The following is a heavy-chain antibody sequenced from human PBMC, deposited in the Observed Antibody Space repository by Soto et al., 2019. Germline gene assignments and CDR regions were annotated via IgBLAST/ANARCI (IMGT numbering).Heavy chain of an antibody. Sequence: GASVKVSCKASGYTFTGYYMHWVRQAPGQGLEWMGWINPNSGGTNYAQKFQGWVTMTRDTSISTAYMELSRLRSDDTAVYYCARGIGSSSSPYYYGMDVWGQGTTVTVSS. CDR1: GYTFTGYY. CDR3: ARGIGSSSSPYYYGMDV. D-gene: IGHD6-6*01. CDR2: INPNSGGT. V-gene: IGHV1-2*04. J-gene: IGHJ6*02.